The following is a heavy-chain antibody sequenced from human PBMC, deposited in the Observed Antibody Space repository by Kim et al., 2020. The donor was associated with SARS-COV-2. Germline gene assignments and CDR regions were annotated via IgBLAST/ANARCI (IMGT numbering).Heavy chain of an antibody. J-gene: IGHJ6*02. CDR2: IIPILGIA. D-gene: IGHD2-2*01. CDR1: GGTFSSYA. CDR3: ARLGPCLARTDRFSSTSCYAGSEDYYGMDV. V-gene: IGHV1-69*04. Sequence: SVKVSCKASGGTFSSYAISWVRQAPGQGLEWMGRIIPILGIANYAQKFQGRVTITADKSTSTAYMELSSLRSEDTAVYYCARLGPCLARTDRFSSTSCYAGSEDYYGMDVWGQGTTVTVSS.